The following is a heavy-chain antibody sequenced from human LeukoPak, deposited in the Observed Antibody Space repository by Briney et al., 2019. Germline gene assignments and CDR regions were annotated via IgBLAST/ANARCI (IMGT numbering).Heavy chain of an antibody. V-gene: IGHV4-39*07. Sequence: PSEPLSLTCTVSGVSISSSSYYWDWIRQPPGKGLEWIGSIYYSGSTYYNPSLKSRVTISVDTSKNQFSLKLSSVTAADTAVYYCARDAPDLYDILRMNWFDPWGQGTLVTVSS. CDR3: ARDAPDLYDILRMNWFDP. D-gene: IGHD3-9*01. CDR1: GVSISSSSYY. J-gene: IGHJ5*02. CDR2: IYYSGST.